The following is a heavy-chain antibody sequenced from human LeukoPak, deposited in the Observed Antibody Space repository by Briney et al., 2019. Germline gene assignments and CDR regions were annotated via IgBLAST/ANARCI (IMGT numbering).Heavy chain of an antibody. D-gene: IGHD3-9*01. Sequence: GGSLRLSCAASGFTFSDYEMNWVRQAPGKGLEWVSAISGSGGSTYYADSVKGRFTISRDNSKNTLYLQMNSLRAEDTAVYYCAKNYDILTGYFWDYYYYMDVWGKGTTVTVSS. CDR3: AKNYDILTGYFWDYYYYMDV. CDR1: GFTFSDYE. J-gene: IGHJ6*03. V-gene: IGHV3-23*01. CDR2: ISGSGGST.